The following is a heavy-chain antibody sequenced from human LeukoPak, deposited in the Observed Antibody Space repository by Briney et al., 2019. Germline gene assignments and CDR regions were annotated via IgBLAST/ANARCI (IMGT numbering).Heavy chain of an antibody. D-gene: IGHD2-2*01. CDR3: ARVEGYCSRTSCYVRWFDP. V-gene: IGHV3-23*01. Sequence: GGSLRLSCAASGFTFSSYAMSWVRQAPGKGLEWVSAISGSGGSTYYADSVKGRFTISRDWSKNTLYLQMNSLRAEDTAVYYCARVEGYCSRTSCYVRWFDPWGQGTLVTVSS. CDR2: ISGSGGST. CDR1: GFTFSSYA. J-gene: IGHJ5*02.